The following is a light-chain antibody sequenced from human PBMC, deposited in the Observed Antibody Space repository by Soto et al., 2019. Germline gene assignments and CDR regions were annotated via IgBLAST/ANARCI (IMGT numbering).Light chain of an antibody. V-gene: IGKV3-15*01. CDR3: QQYNNWPPWT. CDR1: QSVSSN. J-gene: IGKJ1*01. CDR2: GAS. Sequence: EIVMTQSPATLSVSPGERATLSCRASQSVSSNLAWYQQKPGQAPRLLIYGASTRATGMPARFSGSGSGTEFTLTISSLQSEDFAVYYCQQYNNWPPWTFGQGTKVDI.